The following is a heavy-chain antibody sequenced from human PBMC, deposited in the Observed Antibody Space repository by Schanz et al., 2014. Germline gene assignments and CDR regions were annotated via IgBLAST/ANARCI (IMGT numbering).Heavy chain of an antibody. CDR1: GYTFTGYH. CDR2: ISPNSGDT. D-gene: IGHD3-3*02. V-gene: IGHV1-2*06. Sequence: QVQLVQSGSELKKPGASVKVSCKASGYTFTGYHMHWVRQAPGQGLEWMGRISPNSGDTHSAQKFQGRVTMTWDRSISTANMELSRLRSDDTAVYYCARENKDYDSILNKFFHYGLDLWGQGTTVTVSS. J-gene: IGHJ6*02. CDR3: ARENKDYDSILNKFFHYGLDL.